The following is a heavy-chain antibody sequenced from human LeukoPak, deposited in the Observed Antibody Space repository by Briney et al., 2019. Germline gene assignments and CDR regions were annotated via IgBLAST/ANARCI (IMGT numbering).Heavy chain of an antibody. V-gene: IGHV3-74*03. J-gene: IGHJ4*02. CDR3: ARGGPAAGRFDY. Sequence: QAGGSLRLSCAASGFTFSSYWMHWVRQAPGKGLVWVSRINSDGSSIMYADSVKGRFTISRDNARNTLYLQINSLRAEDTAVYYCARGGPAAGRFDYWGQGTLVTVSS. CDR2: INSDGSSI. CDR1: GFTFSSYW. D-gene: IGHD6-13*01.